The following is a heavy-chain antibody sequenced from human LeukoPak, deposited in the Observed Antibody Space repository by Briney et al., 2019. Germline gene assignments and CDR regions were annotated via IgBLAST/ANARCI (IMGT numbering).Heavy chain of an antibody. CDR1: GYTFTGYY. Sequence: ASVKVSCTASGYTFTGYYMYWVRQAPGQGLEWMGWINPNSGGTNYAQKFQGRVTMTRDTSISTAYMELSRLRSDDTAVYYCARNYYDSSGYYQNWFDPWGQGTLVTVSS. V-gene: IGHV1-2*02. D-gene: IGHD3-22*01. CDR2: INPNSGGT. CDR3: ARNYYDSSGYYQNWFDP. J-gene: IGHJ5*02.